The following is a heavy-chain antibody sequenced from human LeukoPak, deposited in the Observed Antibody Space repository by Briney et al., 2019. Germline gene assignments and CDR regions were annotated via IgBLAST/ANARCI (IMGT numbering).Heavy chain of an antibody. J-gene: IGHJ4*02. CDR3: ARDQRFYCGGDCYPLDY. V-gene: IGHV4-30-4*01. D-gene: IGHD2-21*02. CDR2: IYYNGDT. Sequence: SETLSLTCSVSGGSISSGDYYWSWVRQSPEKGLEWIGYIYYNGDTDYNPSLKSRVTISRDTSKKEISLTLRPVTAADMAVYYCARDQRFYCGGDCYPLDYWGQGTLVTVSP. CDR1: GGSISSGDYY.